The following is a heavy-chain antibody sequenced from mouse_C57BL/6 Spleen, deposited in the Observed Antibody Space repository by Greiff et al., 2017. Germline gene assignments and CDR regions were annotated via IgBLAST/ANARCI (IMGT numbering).Heavy chain of an antibody. D-gene: IGHD4-1*01. V-gene: IGHV5-4*01. CDR2: ISDGGSYT. Sequence: DVQLVESGGGLVKPGGSLKLSCAASGFTFSSYAMSWVRQTPEKRLEWVATISDGGSYTYYPDNVKGRFTISRDNAKNNLYLQMSHLKSEDTAMYYCARGHGTGAMDYWGQGTSVTVSS. J-gene: IGHJ4*01. CDR1: GFTFSSYA. CDR3: ARGHGTGAMDY.